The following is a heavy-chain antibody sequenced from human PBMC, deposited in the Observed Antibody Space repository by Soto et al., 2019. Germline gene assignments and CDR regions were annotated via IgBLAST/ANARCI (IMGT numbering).Heavy chain of an antibody. CDR3: VKAETYYDILTGPVLAL. D-gene: IGHD3-9*01. V-gene: IGHV3-9*01. CDR2: ISWNSGSI. J-gene: IGHJ4*02. Sequence: VDFARHRFRKNPNNGLEWVSGISWNSGSIGYADSVKGRFTISRDNAKNSLYLQMNSLRAEDTALYYCVKAETYYDILTGPVLALRGQGTLVPGSS. CDR1: VDFA.